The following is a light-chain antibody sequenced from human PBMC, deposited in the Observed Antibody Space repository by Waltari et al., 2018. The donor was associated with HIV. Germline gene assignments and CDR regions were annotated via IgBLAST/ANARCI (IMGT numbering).Light chain of an antibody. V-gene: IGKV3-20*01. J-gene: IGKJ3*01. CDR2: AAS. CDR3: QQYGTSPVT. Sequence: EIVLTQSPDTLSLSPGDRATLSCRASQSVSSNYLAWYQQKPGQAPRRLIYAASRRATGIPDRFSGSGSGTDFTLTINRLEPEDFAVYYCQQYGTSPVTFGPGTKVDIK. CDR1: QSVSSNY.